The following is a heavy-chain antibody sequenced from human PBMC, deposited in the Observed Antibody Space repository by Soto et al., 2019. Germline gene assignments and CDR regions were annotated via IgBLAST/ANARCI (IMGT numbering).Heavy chain of an antibody. V-gene: IGHV3-15*07. CDR1: GFTFTNAW. J-gene: IGHJ6*02. CDR2: IKSKTDGGTA. CDR3: THGGVPAAAKGCYYYAMDV. D-gene: IGHD2-2*01. Sequence: EVQLVESGGGLVKPGVSLRLSCAASGFTFTNAWMNWVRQAPGKGLEWVGRIKSKTDGGTADYAAPVKGRFTISRDDSRTTLYLQMNSLKAEDTAVYYCTHGGVPAAAKGCYYYAMDVWGQGTTVTVSS.